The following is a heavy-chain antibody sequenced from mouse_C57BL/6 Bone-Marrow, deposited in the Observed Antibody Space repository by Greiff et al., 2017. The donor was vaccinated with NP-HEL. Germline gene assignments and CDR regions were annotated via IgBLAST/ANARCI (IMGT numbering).Heavy chain of an antibody. Sequence: QVQLQQPGAELVKPGASVKMSCKASGYTFTSYWITWVKQRPGQGLEWIGDIYPGSGSTNYNEKFKSKATLTVDTSSSTAYMQLSSLTSEDSAVYYCARRGLYGNYESYYAMDYWGQGTSVTVSS. CDR2: IYPGSGST. V-gene: IGHV1-55*01. CDR3: ARRGLYGNYESYYAMDY. CDR1: GYTFTSYW. D-gene: IGHD2-10*02. J-gene: IGHJ4*01.